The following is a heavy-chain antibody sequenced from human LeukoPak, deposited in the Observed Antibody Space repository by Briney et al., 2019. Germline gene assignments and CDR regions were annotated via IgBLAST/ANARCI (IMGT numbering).Heavy chain of an antibody. CDR1: GDTFTGYY. D-gene: IGHD4-17*01. CDR2: INPNSAGT. CDR3: AKAPYGDYYYYAMDV. Sequence: ASVKVSSKASGDTFTGYYIHWVRQAPGQGLEWMGWINPNSAGTNYAQKFQGRVTMTRDTSISTAYMELSRLRSDDTAVYYCAKAPYGDYYYYAMDVWGQGTTVTVSS. J-gene: IGHJ6*02. V-gene: IGHV1-2*02.